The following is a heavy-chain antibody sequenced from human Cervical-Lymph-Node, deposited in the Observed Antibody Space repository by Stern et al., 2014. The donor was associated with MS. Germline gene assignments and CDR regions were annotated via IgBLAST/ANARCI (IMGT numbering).Heavy chain of an antibody. J-gene: IGHJ4*02. Sequence: EVQLVESGGGLVQPGRSLRLSCAASGFTFDDYAMHWVRPAPGKGLEWVSGISWNSGNIGYADSVKGRFTISRDNAKNSLYLQMNSLRAEDTALYYCAKDINLRGTYYFDYWGQGTLVTVSS. D-gene: IGHD2-15*01. CDR3: AKDINLRGTYYFDY. V-gene: IGHV3-9*01. CDR1: GFTFDDYA. CDR2: ISWNSGNI.